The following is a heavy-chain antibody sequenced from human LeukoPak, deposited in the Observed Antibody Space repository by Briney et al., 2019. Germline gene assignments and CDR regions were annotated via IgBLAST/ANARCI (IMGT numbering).Heavy chain of an antibody. D-gene: IGHD2-2*01. Sequence: PSETLSLTCTVSGGSISSYYWSWIRQPAGKGLEWIGRSYTSGSTNYNPSLKSRVTMSVDTSKNQFSLKLSSVTAADTAVYYCARDDCSSTSCEQFDAFDIWGQGTMVTVSS. V-gene: IGHV4-4*07. CDR2: SYTSGST. CDR3: ARDDCSSTSCEQFDAFDI. J-gene: IGHJ3*02. CDR1: GGSISSYY.